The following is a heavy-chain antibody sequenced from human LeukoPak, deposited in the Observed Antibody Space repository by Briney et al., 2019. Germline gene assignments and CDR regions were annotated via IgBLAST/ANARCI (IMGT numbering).Heavy chain of an antibody. CDR3: AHWREDSSGWYASDY. CDR2: IYWDDDK. CDR1: GFSLSTSGVG. Sequence: SGPTLVKPTQTLTLTCTFSGFSLSTSGVGVGWIRQPPGKALEWLALIYWDDDKRYSPSLKSRLTITKDTSKNQVVLTMANMDPVDTATYYCAHWREDSSGWYASDYWGQGTLVTVSS. J-gene: IGHJ4*02. V-gene: IGHV2-5*02. D-gene: IGHD6-19*01.